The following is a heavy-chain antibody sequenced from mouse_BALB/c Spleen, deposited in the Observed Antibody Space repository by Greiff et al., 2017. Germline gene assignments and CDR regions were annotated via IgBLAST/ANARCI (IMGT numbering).Heavy chain of an antibody. Sequence: EVQLQQSGPELVKPGASVKISCKASGYTFTDYNMHWVKQSHGKSLEWIGYIYPYNGGTGYNQKFKSKATLTVDNSSSTAYMELRSLTSEDSAVYYCARRYDRRSFAYWGQGTLVTVSA. V-gene: IGHV1S29*02. D-gene: IGHD2-14*01. CDR3: ARRYDRRSFAY. CDR1: GYTFTDYN. CDR2: IYPYNGGT. J-gene: IGHJ3*01.